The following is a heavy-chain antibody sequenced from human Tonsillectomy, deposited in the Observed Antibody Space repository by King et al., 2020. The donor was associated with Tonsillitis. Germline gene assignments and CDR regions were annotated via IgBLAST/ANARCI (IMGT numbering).Heavy chain of an antibody. CDR3: ARQGGSYRGALGY. D-gene: IGHD1-26*01. Sequence: VQLVESGAEVKKPGESLKISCKGSGYSFTSNWIGWVRQMPGKGLEWMGIIYPGDSDTRYSPSFQGHVTISVDKSISTAYLQWSSLQASDTAIYYCARQGGSYRGALGYWGQGTLVTVSS. CDR2: IYPGDSDT. CDR1: GYSFTSNW. J-gene: IGHJ4*02. V-gene: IGHV5-51*01.